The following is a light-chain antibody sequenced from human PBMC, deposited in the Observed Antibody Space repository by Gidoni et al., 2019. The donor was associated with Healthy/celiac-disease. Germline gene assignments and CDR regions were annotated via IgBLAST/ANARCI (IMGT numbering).Light chain of an antibody. CDR1: QSVSSN. Sequence: EIVMTQSPATLSVSPGERATLSCRASQSVSSNLAWYQQKPGQAPRLLIYGASTRATGIPARFSGSGSGTEFTLTISSLQSEDFAVYYCQQYNNLLPATFGQGTKVEIK. V-gene: IGKV3-15*01. CDR3: QQYNNLLPAT. J-gene: IGKJ1*01. CDR2: GAS.